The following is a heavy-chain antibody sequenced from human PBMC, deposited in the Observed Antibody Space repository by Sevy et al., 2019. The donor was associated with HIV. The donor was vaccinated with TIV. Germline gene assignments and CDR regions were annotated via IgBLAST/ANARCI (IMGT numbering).Heavy chain of an antibody. V-gene: IGHV3-73*01. D-gene: IGHD3-10*01. CDR3: TRLGGVDYYGSGSYGDAFDI. CDR1: GFTFSGSA. J-gene: IGHJ3*02. CDR2: IRSKANSYAT. Sequence: GGSLRLSCAASGFTFSGSAMHWVRQASGKGLEWVGRIRSKANSYATAYAASVKGRFTISRDDSKNTAYLQMNSLKTEDTAVHYCTRLGGVDYYGSGSYGDAFDIWGQGTMVTVSS.